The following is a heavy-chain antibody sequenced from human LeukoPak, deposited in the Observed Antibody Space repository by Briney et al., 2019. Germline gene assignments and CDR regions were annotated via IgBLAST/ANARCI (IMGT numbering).Heavy chain of an antibody. Sequence: GGSLRLSCAASGFTFSSYEMNWVRQAPGKGLEWVSYISSSGSTIYYADSVKGRFTISRDNAKNSLYLQMNSLRAKDTAVYYCARGLRAGGKYYFDYWGQGTLVTVSS. CDR3: ARGLRAGGKYYFDY. CDR1: GFTFSSYE. V-gene: IGHV3-48*03. D-gene: IGHD2-8*02. CDR2: ISSSGSTI. J-gene: IGHJ4*02.